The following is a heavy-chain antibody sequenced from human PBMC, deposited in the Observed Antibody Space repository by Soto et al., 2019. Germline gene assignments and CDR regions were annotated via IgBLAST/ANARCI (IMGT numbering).Heavy chain of an antibody. CDR2: IYYSGST. V-gene: IGHV4-39*01. D-gene: IGHD3-22*01. Sequence: SETLSLTCTVSGGSISSSSYYWGWIRQPPGKGLEWIGSIYYSGSTYYNPSLKSRVTISVDTSKNQFSLKLSSVTAADTAVYYCVRGITMIVVAHTSDAFDIWGQWTMVT. CDR1: GGSISSSSYY. J-gene: IGHJ3*02. CDR3: VRGITMIVVAHTSDAFDI.